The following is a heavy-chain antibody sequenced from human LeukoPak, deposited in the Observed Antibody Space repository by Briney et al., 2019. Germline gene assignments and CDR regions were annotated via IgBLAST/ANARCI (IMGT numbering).Heavy chain of an antibody. Sequence: ASVKVSCKASGYTFTGYYMHWVRQAPGQGLEWMGWINPNSGGTNYAQKFQGRVTMTRNTSISTAYMELSSLRSEDTAVYYCARFYGGNSGFDYWGQGTLVTVSS. CDR3: ARFYGGNSGFDY. V-gene: IGHV1-2*02. D-gene: IGHD4-23*01. CDR2: INPNSGGT. CDR1: GYTFTGYY. J-gene: IGHJ4*02.